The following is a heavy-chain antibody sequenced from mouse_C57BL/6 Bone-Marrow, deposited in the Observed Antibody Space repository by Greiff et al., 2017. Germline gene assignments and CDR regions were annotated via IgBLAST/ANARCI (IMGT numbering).Heavy chain of an antibody. Sequence: QVQLKQPGAELVRPGTSVKLSCKASGYTFTSYWMHWVKQRPGQGLEWIGVIDPSDSYTNYNQKFKGKATLTVDTSSSTAYMQRSSLTSEDSAVYYCARRNYAMDYWGQGTSVTVSS. CDR2: IDPSDSYT. V-gene: IGHV1-59*01. CDR1: GYTFTSYW. CDR3: ARRNYAMDY. J-gene: IGHJ4*01.